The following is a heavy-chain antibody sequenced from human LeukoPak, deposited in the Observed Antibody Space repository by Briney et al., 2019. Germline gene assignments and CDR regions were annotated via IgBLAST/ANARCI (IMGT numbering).Heavy chain of an antibody. V-gene: IGHV4-59*01. J-gene: IGHJ6*03. Sequence: PSETLSLTCTVSGGSISSYYWSWIRQPPGKGLEYIGYIYYSGSTNYNPSLKSRLTISVDTSKNQFSLKLSSVTAADTAVYYCARETSQKGAHYMDVWGKGTTVAISS. CDR3: ARETSQKGAHYMDV. D-gene: IGHD3-16*01. CDR2: IYYSGST. CDR1: GGSISSYY.